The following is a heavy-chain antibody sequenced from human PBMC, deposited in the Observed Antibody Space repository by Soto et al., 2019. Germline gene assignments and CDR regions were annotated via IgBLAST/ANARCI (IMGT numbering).Heavy chain of an antibody. D-gene: IGHD6-13*01. CDR3: ARVHSSSYHYFDY. CDR2: ISSSSGYI. Sequence: GGSLRLSCAASGFTFSSYSMNWVRQAPGKGLEWVSSISSSSGYIYYADSVKGRFTISRDNAKNSLSLQMNSLRAEDTAVYYCARVHSSSYHYFDYWGQGALVTVSS. V-gene: IGHV3-21*01. CDR1: GFTFSSYS. J-gene: IGHJ4*02.